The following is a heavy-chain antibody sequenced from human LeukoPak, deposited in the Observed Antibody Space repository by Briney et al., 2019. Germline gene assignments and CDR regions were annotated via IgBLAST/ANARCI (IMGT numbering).Heavy chain of an antibody. J-gene: IGHJ6*03. CDR1: GFTFSSYN. CDR2: ISSSSYI. D-gene: IGHD2-2*01. CDR3: ARDIVVPAARGYMDV. V-gene: IGHV3-21*01. Sequence: GGSLRLSCAASGFTFSSYNMNWVRQAPGKGLEWVASISSSSYIYYADSVKGRFTISRDNAKNSLYLQMNSLRAEDTAVYYCARDIVVPAARGYMDVWGKGTTVTVSS.